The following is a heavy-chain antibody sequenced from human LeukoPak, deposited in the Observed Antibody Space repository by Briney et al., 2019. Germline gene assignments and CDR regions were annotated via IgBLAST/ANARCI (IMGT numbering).Heavy chain of an antibody. V-gene: IGHV4-4*02. D-gene: IGHD2-21*02. CDR3: AKALYCGGDCYNY. J-gene: IGHJ4*02. CDR2: IYHSGST. CDR1: GGSITSNNW. Sequence: SETLSLTCAVSGGSITSNNWWSWVRQPPGKGLEWIGEIYHSGSTNYNPSLKSRVTISVDKSDNQLSLRLNSVTAADTAVYYCAKALYCGGDCYNYWGQGTLVTVSS.